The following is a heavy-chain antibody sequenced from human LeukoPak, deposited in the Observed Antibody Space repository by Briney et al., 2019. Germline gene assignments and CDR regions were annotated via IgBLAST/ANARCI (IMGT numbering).Heavy chain of an antibody. D-gene: IGHD5-12*01. Sequence: PSETLSLTCTVSGGSISSGGYYWSWIRQHPGKGLEWIGYIYYSGSTYYNPSLKSRVTISVDTSKNQFSLKLSSVTAADTAVYYCARDSLKRGYSGYEWAREAFDIWGQGTMVTVSS. V-gene: IGHV4-31*03. CDR1: GGSISSGGYY. CDR3: ARDSLKRGYSGYEWAREAFDI. J-gene: IGHJ3*02. CDR2: IYYSGST.